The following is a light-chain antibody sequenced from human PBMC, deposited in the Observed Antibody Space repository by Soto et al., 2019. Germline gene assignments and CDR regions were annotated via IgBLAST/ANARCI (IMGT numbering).Light chain of an antibody. CDR2: EVF. J-gene: IGLJ1*01. CDR1: SSDVGRSNH. CDR3: SSYTSISTYV. Sequence: QSVLTQPASVSGSPGQSITISCTGTSSDVGRSNHVFWYQQHPGKVPKLIIYEVFKRPSGVSNRFSGSKSGNTASLTISGLQAEDEADYYCSSYTSISTYVFGTGTKVTVL. V-gene: IGLV2-14*01.